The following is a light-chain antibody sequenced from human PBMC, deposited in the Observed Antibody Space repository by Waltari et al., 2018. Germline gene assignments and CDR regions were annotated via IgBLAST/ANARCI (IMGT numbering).Light chain of an antibody. CDR2: GSS. CDR3: QQYGRSWNT. CDR1: QSVSSNY. J-gene: IGKJ2*01. V-gene: IGKV3-20*01. Sequence: IVLTQSPGPLSLSPGERATLSCRASQSVSSNYLAWYQQRPGQAPRLLIHGSSSRATGIPDRFSGSGSGTDFTLTISRLEPEDFAVYYCQQYGRSWNTFGQGTKLEIK.